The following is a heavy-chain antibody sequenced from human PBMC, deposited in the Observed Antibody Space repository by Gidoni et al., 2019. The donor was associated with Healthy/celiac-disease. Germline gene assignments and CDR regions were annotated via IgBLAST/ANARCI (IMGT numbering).Heavy chain of an antibody. J-gene: IGHJ3*02. Sequence: QVQLVESGGGLVKPGGSLRLSCAAAGFTFSDYYMGWIRQAPGKGLEWVSDISNGGSTIYYADSVKGRFTISRDNAKNSLYLQMNSLRAEDTAVYYCARGCLVVVTDMCAFDIWGQGTMVTVSS. CDR1: GFTFSDYY. CDR3: ARGCLVVVTDMCAFDI. V-gene: IGHV3-11*01. D-gene: IGHD2-21*02. CDR2: ISNGGSTI.